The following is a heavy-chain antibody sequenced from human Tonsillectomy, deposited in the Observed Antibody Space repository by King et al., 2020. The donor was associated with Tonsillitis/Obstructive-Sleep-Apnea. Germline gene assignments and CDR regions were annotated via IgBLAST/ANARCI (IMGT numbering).Heavy chain of an antibody. J-gene: IGHJ4*02. CDR3: AKDEGIQLWLLYYFDY. CDR2: MSYDGSDK. D-gene: IGHD5-18*01. CDR1: GFSFSNYG. Sequence: VQLVESGGGVVQPGRSLRLSCAASGFSFSNYGIHWVRQAPGKGLEWVAIMSYDGSDKYYADSVKGRFTISRDNSKNTVYLQMNSLRPEDTAVYYCAKDEGIQLWLLYYFDYWGQGTLVTVSS. V-gene: IGHV3-30*18.